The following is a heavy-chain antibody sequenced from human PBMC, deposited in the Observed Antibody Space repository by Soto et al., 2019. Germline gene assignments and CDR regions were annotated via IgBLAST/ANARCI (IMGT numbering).Heavy chain of an antibody. V-gene: IGHV4-59*01. CDR1: GGSISNYY. D-gene: IGHD3-16*01. Sequence: SENLSLTCNVSGGSISNYYWTWVRQSPEKGLEWIGYMYYNGNINYNPSLKSRVTISIDTSKNQFSLTLKSVTAADTAVYYCASGGNWFDPWGQGVLVTVSS. CDR3: ASGGNWFDP. CDR2: MYYNGNI. J-gene: IGHJ5*02.